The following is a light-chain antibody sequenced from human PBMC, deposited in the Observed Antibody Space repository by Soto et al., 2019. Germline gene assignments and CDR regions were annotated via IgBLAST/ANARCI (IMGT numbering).Light chain of an antibody. V-gene: IGLV2-14*01. J-gene: IGLJ1*01. CDR2: EVN. CDR3: SSFTRGSTYV. CDR1: SSDVGAYNF. Sequence: QSVLTQPASVSGSPGQSITISCTGTSSDVGAYNFVSWYQQYPGKAPKVMIYEVNNRPSGVSNRFSGSKSGNTASLTISGLQAEDEADYYCSSFTRGSTYVFGSGTKV.